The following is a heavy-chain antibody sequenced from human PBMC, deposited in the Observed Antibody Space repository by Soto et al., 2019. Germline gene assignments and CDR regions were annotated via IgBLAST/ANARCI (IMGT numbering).Heavy chain of an antibody. CDR1: DYTFTSYG. CDR2: VSAYTAKT. Sequence: QVQLVQSEAEVKKPGASVKVSCKASDYTFTSYGVTWVRQAPGQGLECMGWVSAYTAKTNYAQKLQGRVTMTTDTPTRTAYIERRSRRSADTAIYHCARVAVAGTSPPPHGVDSWGQGNLLTVSS. CDR3: ARVAVAGTSPPPHGVDS. J-gene: IGHJ5*01. D-gene: IGHD6-19*01. V-gene: IGHV1-18*01.